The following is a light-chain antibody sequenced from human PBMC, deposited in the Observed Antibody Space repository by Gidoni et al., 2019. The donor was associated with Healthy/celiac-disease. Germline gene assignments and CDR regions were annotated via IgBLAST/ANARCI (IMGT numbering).Light chain of an antibody. CDR3: QQYNSYPWT. J-gene: IGKJ1*01. CDR1: QSISSW. Sequence: IQLTQSPSTLSASVGDRVTITCRASQSISSWLAWYQQKPGKAPKRLIYKASSLERGVPSRCSGSGSGTEFTLTISSLQHDEFATYYCQQYNSYPWTFGQGTKVEIK. CDR2: KAS. V-gene: IGKV1-5*03.